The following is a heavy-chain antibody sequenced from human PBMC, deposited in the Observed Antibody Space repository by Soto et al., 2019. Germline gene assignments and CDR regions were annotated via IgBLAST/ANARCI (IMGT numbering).Heavy chain of an antibody. CDR3: ARDGDRLTGWSDY. V-gene: IGHV3-11*01. J-gene: IGHJ4*01. D-gene: IGHD3-9*01. CDR2: ISGSGTTI. Sequence: GGSLRLSCAASGFTFSDYYMSWIRQAPGKGLDWVAHISGSGTTIYYADSVKGRFTVSRDNAKNSLFLQMTSLRADDTGVYYCARDGDRLTGWSDYWGQGTLVTVSS. CDR1: GFTFSDYY.